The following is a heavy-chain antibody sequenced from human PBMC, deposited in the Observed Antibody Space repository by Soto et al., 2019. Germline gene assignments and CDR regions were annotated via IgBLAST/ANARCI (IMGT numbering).Heavy chain of an antibody. CDR2: IIPIFGTA. V-gene: IGHV1-69*01. CDR3: ARVIMTTEHMYYFDY. CDR1: GGTFSSYA. D-gene: IGHD4-4*01. J-gene: IGHJ4*02. Sequence: QVQLVQSGAEVKKPGSSVKVSCKASGGTFSSYAISWVRQAPGQGLEWMGGIIPIFGTANYAQKFQGRVTITADESTNTAYMELSSLRSEDTAVYYCARVIMTTEHMYYFDYWGQGTLVTVSS.